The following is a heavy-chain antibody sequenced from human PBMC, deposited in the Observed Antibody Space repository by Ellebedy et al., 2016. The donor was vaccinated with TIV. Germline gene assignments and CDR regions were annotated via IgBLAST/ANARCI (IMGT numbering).Heavy chain of an antibody. Sequence: SVKVSCXASGGTFSSYAISWVRQAPGQGLEWMGGIIPIFGTANYAQKFQGRVTITADESTSTAYMELSSLRSEDTAVYYCARDGYSSGQKFDPWGQGTLVTVSS. CDR1: GGTFSSYA. CDR2: IIPIFGTA. V-gene: IGHV1-69*13. J-gene: IGHJ5*02. D-gene: IGHD6-19*01. CDR3: ARDGYSSGQKFDP.